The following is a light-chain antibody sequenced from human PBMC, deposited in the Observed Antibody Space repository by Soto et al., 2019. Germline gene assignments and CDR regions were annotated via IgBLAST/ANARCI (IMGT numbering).Light chain of an antibody. J-gene: IGKJ2*01. V-gene: IGKV1-39*01. CDR1: QSINSY. CDR2: AAS. CDR3: QQSYSTPYT. Sequence: DIPMTQSPSSLFASVGDSVTITCRASQSINSYLNWYQQKPGKAPNLLIYAASSFQSGVPSRFSGGGSGTDFTLTISSLQPADFATYYCQQSYSTPYTFGQGTKVEIK.